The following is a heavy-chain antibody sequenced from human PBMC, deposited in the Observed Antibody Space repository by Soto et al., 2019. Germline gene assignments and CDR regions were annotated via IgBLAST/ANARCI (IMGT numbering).Heavy chain of an antibody. D-gene: IGHD3-22*01. J-gene: IGHJ6*02. CDR2: INHSGST. V-gene: IGHV4-34*01. CDR1: GGSFSGYY. Sequence: SETLSLTCAVYGGSFSGYYWTWIRQPPGTGLEWIGEINHSGSTNYNPSLKSRVTISVDRSKNQFSLKLSSVTAADTAVYYCAGSGYYHHSGMDCWGQGTTVTVSS. CDR3: AGSGYYHHSGMDC.